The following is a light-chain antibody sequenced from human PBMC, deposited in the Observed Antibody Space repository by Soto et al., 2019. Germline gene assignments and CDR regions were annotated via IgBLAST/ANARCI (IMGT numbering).Light chain of an antibody. J-gene: IGKJ1*01. CDR1: HSVSNSY. V-gene: IGKV3-20*01. CDR3: QQYGSSGT. CDR2: GAS. Sequence: EIVLSQPPGPPSLSPGERATHSWSAGHSVSNSYLAWYQQKPGQAPRLLIYGASNRATGIPDRFSGSGSGTDFTLTISRLEPEDFAVYYCQQYGSSGTFGQGTKVDIK.